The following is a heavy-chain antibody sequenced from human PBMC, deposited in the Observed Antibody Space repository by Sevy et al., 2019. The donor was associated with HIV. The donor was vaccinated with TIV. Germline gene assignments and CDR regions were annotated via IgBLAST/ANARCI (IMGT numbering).Heavy chain of an antibody. D-gene: IGHD3-22*01. CDR1: GFTFSSYG. V-gene: IGHV3-30*18. J-gene: IGHJ4*02. CDR3: AKDQATYYYDSSGYYPGDY. CDR2: ISYDGSNK. Sequence: GGSLILSCAASGFTFSSYGMHWVRQAPGKGLEWVAVISYDGSNKYYADSVKGRFTISRDNSKNTLYLQMNSLRAEDTAVYYCAKDQATYYYDSSGYYPGDYWGQGTLVTVSS.